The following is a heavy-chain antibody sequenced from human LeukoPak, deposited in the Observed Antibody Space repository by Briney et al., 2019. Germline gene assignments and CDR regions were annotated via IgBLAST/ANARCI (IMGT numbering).Heavy chain of an antibody. CDR3: ASANYYDSSGYYKSPDY. V-gene: IGHV3-23*01. CDR2: ISGSGGST. D-gene: IGHD3-22*01. J-gene: IGHJ4*02. CDR1: GFTFSSYA. Sequence: PGGSLRLSCAASGFTFSSYAMSWVRQAPGKGLEWVSAISGSGGSTYYADSVKGRFTISRDNSKNTLYLQMNSLRAEDTAVYYCASANYYDSSGYYKSPDYWGQGTLVTVSS.